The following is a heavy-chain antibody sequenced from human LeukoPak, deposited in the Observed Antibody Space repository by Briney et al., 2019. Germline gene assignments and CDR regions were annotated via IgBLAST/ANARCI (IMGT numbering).Heavy chain of an antibody. CDR1: GYTFTTYS. V-gene: IGHV1-18*01. D-gene: IGHD2-2*01. CDR2: ISVNNGGT. CDR3: ATATQPRGYFLH. Sequence: SSVKVSCKASGYTFTTYSLAWVRQAPGQSLEWMGWISVNNGGTNYAQSFQDRVTLTRDTSTNTAYLELRSLRSDDTAIIYCATATQPRGYFLHWGQGTLVTVSS. J-gene: IGHJ1*01.